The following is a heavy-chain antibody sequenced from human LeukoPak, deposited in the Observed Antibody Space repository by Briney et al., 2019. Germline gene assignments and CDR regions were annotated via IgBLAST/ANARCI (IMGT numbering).Heavy chain of an antibody. J-gene: IGHJ4*02. D-gene: IGHD3-16*02. CDR2: ISGSGGST. CDR3: AKAVWGSYLFDY. CDR1: GFTFSSYA. V-gene: IGHV3-23*01. Sequence: GGSLRLSCAASGFTFSSYAMSWVRQAPAKGMEWVSAISGSGGSTYYADSAKGRFTISSDNSKNTLYLQMNSLRAEDTAVYYCAKAVWGSYLFDYWGQGTLVTVSS.